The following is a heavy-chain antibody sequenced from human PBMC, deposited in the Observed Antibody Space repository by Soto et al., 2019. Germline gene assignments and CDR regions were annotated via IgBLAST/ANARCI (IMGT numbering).Heavy chain of an antibody. V-gene: IGHV3-21*01. Sequence: GGSLRLSCAASGFTFTRYSMNWVRQAPGKGLEWVSSISSTTNYIYYADSMKGRFTVSRDNAKNSVYLEMNSLSAEDTALYYCARESEDLTSNFNYWGQGTLVTVSS. CDR3: ARESEDLTSNFNY. CDR1: GFTFTRYS. CDR2: ISSTTNYI. J-gene: IGHJ4*02.